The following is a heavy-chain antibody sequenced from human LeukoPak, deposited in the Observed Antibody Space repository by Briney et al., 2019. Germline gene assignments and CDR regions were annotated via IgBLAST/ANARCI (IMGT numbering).Heavy chain of an antibody. CDR2: MNPNSGNT. Sequence: ASVKVSCKASGYTFTSYDINWVRQATGQGLEWMGWMNPNSGNTGYAQKFQGRVTMTRNTSISTAYMELSSLRSEDTAVYYCARGLRGSGSYFNWFDPWGQGTLDTVSS. CDR1: GYTFTSYD. J-gene: IGHJ5*02. CDR3: ARGLRGSGSYFNWFDP. V-gene: IGHV1-8*01. D-gene: IGHD3-10*01.